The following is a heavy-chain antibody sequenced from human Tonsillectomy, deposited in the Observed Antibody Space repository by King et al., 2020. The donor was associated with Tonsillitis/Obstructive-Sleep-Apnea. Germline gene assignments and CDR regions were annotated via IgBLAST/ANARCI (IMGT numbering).Heavy chain of an antibody. CDR2: ISYDGSNK. CDR3: ARGADYMDV. CDR1: GFTFSSYA. Sequence: VQLVESGGGVVQPGRSLRLSCAASGFTFSSYAMHWVRPAPGKGLEWVAVISYDGSNKYYADSVKGRFTISRNNSKNTLYLQMNSLRAEDTAVYYCARGADYMDVWGKGTTVTVSS. V-gene: IGHV3-30*01. J-gene: IGHJ6*03. D-gene: IGHD3-16*01.